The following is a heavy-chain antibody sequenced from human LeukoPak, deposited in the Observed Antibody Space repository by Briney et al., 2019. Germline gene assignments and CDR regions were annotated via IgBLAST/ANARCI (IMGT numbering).Heavy chain of an antibody. CDR3: AKDIPPYSGSYPDAFDI. CDR1: GFTFSSYA. Sequence: GGSLRLSCAASGFTFSSYAMSWVRQAPGKGLEWVSAISGSGGGTYYAGSVKGRFTISRDNSKNTLYLQMNSLRAEDTAVYYRAKDIPPYSGSYPDAFDIWGQGTMVTVSS. J-gene: IGHJ3*02. CDR2: ISGSGGGT. V-gene: IGHV3-23*01. D-gene: IGHD1-26*01.